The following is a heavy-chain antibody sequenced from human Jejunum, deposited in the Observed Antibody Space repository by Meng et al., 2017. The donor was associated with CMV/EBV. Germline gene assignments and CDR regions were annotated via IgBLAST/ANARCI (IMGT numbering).Heavy chain of an antibody. D-gene: IGHD6-13*01. V-gene: IGHV3-48*03. CDR1: GFTCSSYE. CDR2: ITSSGSTI. J-gene: IGHJ4*02. CDR3: ARDTPAAGIDY. Sequence: AASGFTCSSYEMNWVRQAPGKGLEWISYITSSGSTIYYADSVESRFTISRDNAKNSLYLQMNSLRAEDTAVYYCARDTPAAGIDYWGQGTLVTVSS.